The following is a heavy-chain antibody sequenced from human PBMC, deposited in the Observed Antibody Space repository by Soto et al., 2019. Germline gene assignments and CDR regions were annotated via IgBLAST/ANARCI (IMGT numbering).Heavy chain of an antibody. D-gene: IGHD6-19*01. CDR1: GFTFSTFA. Sequence: GGSLRLSCVTSGFTFSTFAMSWVRRAPGKGLEWVSAISISGDRTYYADSVKGRFFISRDNSNITLFLRVSSLRVEDTATYCCAKAGSSGLRYYLDHWREGTPVTVCS. CDR3: AKAGSSGLRYYLDH. J-gene: IGHJ4*02. CDR2: ISISGDRT. V-gene: IGHV3-23*01.